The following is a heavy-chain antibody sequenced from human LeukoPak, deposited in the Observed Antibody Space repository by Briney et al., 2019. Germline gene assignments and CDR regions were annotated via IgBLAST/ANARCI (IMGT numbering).Heavy chain of an antibody. CDR2: IKSKTDGGTT. CDR3: TTGYYGSGSYPIDY. V-gene: IGHV3-15*01. D-gene: IGHD3-10*01. CDR1: GFTFSNAW. J-gene: IGHJ4*02. Sequence: PGGSLRLSCAASGFTFSNAWMGWVRQAPGKGLEWVGRIKSKTDGGTTDYAAPVKGRFAISRDDSKNTLYLQMNSLKTEDTAVYYCTTGYYGSGSYPIDYWGQGTLVTVSS.